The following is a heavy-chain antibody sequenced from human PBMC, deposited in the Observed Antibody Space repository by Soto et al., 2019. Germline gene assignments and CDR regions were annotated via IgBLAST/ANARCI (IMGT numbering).Heavy chain of an antibody. CDR2: INPKSGGT. Sequence: QVQLVQSGAEVKKPGASVKVSCKASGYSFTDYHIHWVRQAPGQGLEWLGRINPKSGGTSPAQKFQGVVTMPSDTSISTASMELTRLTSDDTAIYYCARGDSTDCSNGVCSFFYNHDMDVWGQGTTVTVSS. CDR3: ARGDSTDCSNGVCSFFYNHDMDV. D-gene: IGHD2-8*01. J-gene: IGHJ6*02. V-gene: IGHV1-2*06. CDR1: GYSFTDYH.